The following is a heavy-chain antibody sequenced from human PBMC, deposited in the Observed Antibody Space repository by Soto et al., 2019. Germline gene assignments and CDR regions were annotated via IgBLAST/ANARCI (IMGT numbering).Heavy chain of an antibody. V-gene: IGHV1-3*01. CDR3: ARAVAGIYYFDY. D-gene: IGHD6-19*01. CDR2: INAGNGNT. Sequence: ASVKVSCKASGYAFPSYAMHWVRQAPGQRLEWMGWINAGNGNTKYSQKFQSRVTITRDTSASTAYMELSSLRSEDTAVYYCARAVAGIYYFDYWGQGTLVTVSS. CDR1: GYAFPSYA. J-gene: IGHJ4*02.